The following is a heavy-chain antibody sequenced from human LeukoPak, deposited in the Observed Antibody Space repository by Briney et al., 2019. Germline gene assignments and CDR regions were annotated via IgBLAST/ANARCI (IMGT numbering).Heavy chain of an antibody. D-gene: IGHD2-2*01. CDR2: INPSGGST. Sequence: RASVKVSCKAPGYTFTSYYMHWVRQAPGQGLEWMGIINPSGGSTSYAQKFQGRVTMTRDTSTSTVYMELSSLRSEDTAVYYCARGFVVVPAAPGGFDYWGQGTLVTVSS. V-gene: IGHV1-46*03. J-gene: IGHJ4*02. CDR3: ARGFVVVPAAPGGFDY. CDR1: GYTFTSYY.